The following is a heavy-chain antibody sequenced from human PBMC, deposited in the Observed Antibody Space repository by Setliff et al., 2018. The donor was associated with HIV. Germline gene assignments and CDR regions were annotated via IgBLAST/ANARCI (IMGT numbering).Heavy chain of an antibody. CDR2: IYYSGST. D-gene: IGHD3-22*01. CDR3: ARRSLEYYYDSSATGAFDI. Sequence: TLSLTCTVSGGSISSYYWSWIRQPPGKGLEWIGYIYYSGSTNYNPSLKSRVTISIGTSKNQFSLKLSSVTAADTAVYYCARRSLEYYYDSSATGAFDIWGQGTMVTVSS. J-gene: IGHJ3*02. V-gene: IGHV4-59*01. CDR1: GGSISSYY.